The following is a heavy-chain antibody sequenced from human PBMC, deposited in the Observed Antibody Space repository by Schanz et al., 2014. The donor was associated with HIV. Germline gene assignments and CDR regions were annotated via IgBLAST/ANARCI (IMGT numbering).Heavy chain of an antibody. Sequence: QLQLQESGSGLVKPSQTLSLTCAVSGGSISSGAYSWSWIRQSPGKGLEWIAEVNHSGDANHNPSLKSGVTIPVDTPKNQFPLKLDSVTAADTAVYYCARAKWPPRNRHFDFWGQGNLVTVS. V-gene: IGHV4-30-2*06. CDR2: VNHSGDA. J-gene: IGHJ4*02. D-gene: IGHD5-12*01. CDR3: ARAKWPPRNRHFDF. CDR1: GGSISSGAYS.